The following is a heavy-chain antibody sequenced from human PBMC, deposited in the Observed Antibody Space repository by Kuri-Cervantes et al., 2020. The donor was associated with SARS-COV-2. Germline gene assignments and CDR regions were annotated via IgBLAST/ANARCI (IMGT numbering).Heavy chain of an antibody. CDR3: ARDAVVPASIGDALDV. V-gene: IGHV3-30*03. CDR1: GFNFKDYA. CDR2: ISFDGINK. J-gene: IGHJ3*01. Sequence: GESLKISCSTSGFNFKDYAIIWVRQAPGKGLEWVAVISFDGINKYYADSVKGRFTISRDNSKNTLSLQMNTLTAEDTAVYYCARDAVVPASIGDALDVWGRGTMVTVSS. D-gene: IGHD2-2*02.